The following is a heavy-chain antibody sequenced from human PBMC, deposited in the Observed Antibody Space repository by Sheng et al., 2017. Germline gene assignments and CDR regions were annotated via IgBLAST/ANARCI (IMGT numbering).Heavy chain of an antibody. CDR3: ARGCSSGWCSGWFDP. D-gene: IGHD6-19*01. J-gene: IGHJ5*02. V-gene: IGHV4-34*01. CDR2: INHSGST. Sequence: QVQLQQWGAGLLKPSETLSLTCAVYGGSFSGYYWSWIRQPPGKGLEWIGEINHSGSTNYNPSLKSRVTISVDTSKNQFSLKLSSVTAADTAVYYCARGCSSGWCSGWFDPWGQGALVTVSS. CDR1: GGSFSGYY.